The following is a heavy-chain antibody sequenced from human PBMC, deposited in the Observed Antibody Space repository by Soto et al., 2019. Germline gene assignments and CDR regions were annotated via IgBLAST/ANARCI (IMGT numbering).Heavy chain of an antibody. CDR2: IYGSGST. D-gene: IGHD3-3*01. J-gene: IGHJ4*02. Sequence: QVQLQESGPGLVKPWETLSLTCTVSGNSIGYYYWSWFRQSPGKGLEWIGYIYGSGSTNYNPSLKSRVTISADTSKNQFSLTLTSVTAADTAVYYCARRRIGDYWGQGPPITVSS. CDR1: GNSIGYYY. V-gene: IGHV4-59*08. CDR3: ARRRIGDY.